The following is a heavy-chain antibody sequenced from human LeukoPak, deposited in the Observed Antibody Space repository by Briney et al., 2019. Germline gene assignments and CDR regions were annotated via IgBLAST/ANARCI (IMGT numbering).Heavy chain of an antibody. CDR2: ISSSGSTI. Sequence: GGSLRLSCAASGFTFSSYEMNWVRQAPGKGLELVSYISSSGSTIYYADSVKGRFTISRDNAKNSLYLQMNSLRAEDTAVYYCVRDTASSTVGVDYWGQGTLVTVSS. V-gene: IGHV3-48*03. CDR3: VRDTASSTVGVDY. CDR1: GFTFSSYE. D-gene: IGHD3-16*01. J-gene: IGHJ4*02.